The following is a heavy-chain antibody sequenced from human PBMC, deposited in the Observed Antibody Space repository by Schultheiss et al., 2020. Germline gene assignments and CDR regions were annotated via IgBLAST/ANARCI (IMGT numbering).Heavy chain of an antibody. D-gene: IGHD3-9*01. V-gene: IGHV4-61*02. CDR2: IYTSGST. Sequence: SETLSLTCTVSGGSISSSSYYWGWIRQPAGKGLEWIGRIYTSGSTNYNPSLKSRVTISVDKSKNQFSLKLSSVTAADTAVYYCASRYGARLFGMAVWGHGTTVTVSS. CDR1: GGSISSSSYY. J-gene: IGHJ6*02. CDR3: ASRYGARLFGMAV.